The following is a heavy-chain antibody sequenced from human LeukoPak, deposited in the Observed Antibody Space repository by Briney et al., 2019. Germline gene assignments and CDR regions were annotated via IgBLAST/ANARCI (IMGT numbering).Heavy chain of an antibody. D-gene: IGHD3-10*01. J-gene: IGHJ4*02. Sequence: PGGSLRLSCAASGFTFSNYWMHWVRQAPGKGLVWVSRLWGDGNDRHYADSVKGRFTVSRDNAKNSLYLQMDNLRPEDTAVYYCARDVISGSGSCDYWGQGALVTVSS. CDR2: LWGDGNDR. CDR1: GFTFSNYW. CDR3: ARDVISGSGSCDY. V-gene: IGHV3-74*01.